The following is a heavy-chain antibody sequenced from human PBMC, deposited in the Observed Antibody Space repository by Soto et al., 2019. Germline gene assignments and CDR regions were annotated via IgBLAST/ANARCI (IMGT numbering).Heavy chain of an antibody. V-gene: IGHV3-13*01. D-gene: IGHD6-13*01. CDR3: AKTQEIGTHFFDS. Sequence: GSLRLSCEASGFTFSGFDMHWVRQPTGKGLEWVSSIGTAGDTYYAVSVKGRFTISRDNAKNSLSLQMNSLRAGDMAVYFCAKTQEIGTHFFDSWGQGTQVTVSS. CDR1: GFTFSGFD. CDR2: IGTAGDT. J-gene: IGHJ4*02.